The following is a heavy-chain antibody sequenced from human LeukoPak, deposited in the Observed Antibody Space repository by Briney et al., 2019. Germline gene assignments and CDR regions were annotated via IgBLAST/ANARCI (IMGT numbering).Heavy chain of an antibody. V-gene: IGHV3-48*03. Sequence: QTGGSLRLSCAASGFTFSSYEMNWVRQAPGKGLEWVSYISSSGSTIYYADSVKGRFTISRDNARNTLFLHMNSLRADDTAVYYCTANFNYWGQGTLVTVSS. J-gene: IGHJ4*02. CDR3: TANFNY. CDR2: ISSSGSTI. CDR1: GFTFSSYE.